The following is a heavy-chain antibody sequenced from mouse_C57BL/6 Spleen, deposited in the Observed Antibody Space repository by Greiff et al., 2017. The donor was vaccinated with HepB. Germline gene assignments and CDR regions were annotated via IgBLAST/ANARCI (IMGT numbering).Heavy chain of an antibody. D-gene: IGHD1-1*01. CDR1: GYSITSGYY. Sequence: EVKLMESGPGLVKPSQSLSLTCSVTGYSITSGYYWNWIRQFPGNKLEWMGYISYDGSNNYNPSLKNRISITRDTSKNQFFLKLNSVTTEDTATYYSAREGYGSSDWYFDVWGTGTTVTVSS. V-gene: IGHV3-6*01. J-gene: IGHJ1*03. CDR3: AREGYGSSDWYFDV. CDR2: ISYDGSN.